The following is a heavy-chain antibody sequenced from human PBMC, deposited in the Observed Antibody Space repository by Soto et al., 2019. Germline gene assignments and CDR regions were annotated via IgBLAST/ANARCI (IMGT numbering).Heavy chain of an antibody. CDR2: IYHSGST. CDR1: GGSISSSNW. D-gene: IGHD3-3*01. Sequence: LRRTLSLTCAVSGGSISSSNWWSWVRQPPGKGLEWIGEIYHSGSTNYNPSLKSRVTISVDKSKNQFSLKLSSVTAADTAVYYCARAPYDFWSGYQNWFDPWGQGTLVTVSS. CDR3: ARAPYDFWSGYQNWFDP. J-gene: IGHJ5*02. V-gene: IGHV4-4*03.